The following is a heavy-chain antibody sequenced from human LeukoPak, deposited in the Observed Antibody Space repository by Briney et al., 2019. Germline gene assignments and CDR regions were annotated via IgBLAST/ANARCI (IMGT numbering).Heavy chain of an antibody. D-gene: IGHD1-26*01. CDR2: IYYTGST. Sequence: ETSETLSLTCTVSGDSISSYYWSWIRQPPGKGLELIGYIYYTGSTNYNPSLKSRVTISVDTSKHQFSLKLSSVTAADTAMYYCRRVSSGSYQYYFDYWGQGTLVTVSS. V-gene: IGHV4-59*01. J-gene: IGHJ4*02. CDR3: RRVSSGSYQYYFDY. CDR1: GDSISSYY.